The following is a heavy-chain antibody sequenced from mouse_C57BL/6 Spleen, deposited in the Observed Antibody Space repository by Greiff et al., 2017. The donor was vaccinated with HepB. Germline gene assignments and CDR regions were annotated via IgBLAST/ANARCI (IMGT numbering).Heavy chain of an antibody. Sequence: EVQVVESGGGLVKPGGSLKLSCAASGFTFSDYGMHWVRQAPEKGLEWVAYISSGSSTIYYADTVKGRFTISRDNAKNTLFLQMTSLRSEDTAMYYCARVFWGNPLYYAMDYWGQGTSVTVSS. D-gene: IGHD2-1*01. CDR2: ISSGSSTI. CDR1: GFTFSDYG. V-gene: IGHV5-17*01. J-gene: IGHJ4*01. CDR3: ARVFWGNPLYYAMDY.